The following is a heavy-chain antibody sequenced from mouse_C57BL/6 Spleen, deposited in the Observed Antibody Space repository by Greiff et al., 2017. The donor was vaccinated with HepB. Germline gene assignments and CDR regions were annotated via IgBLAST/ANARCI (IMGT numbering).Heavy chain of an antibody. Sequence: EVQLQQSGPELVKPGASVKIPCKASGYTFTDYNMDWVKQSHGKSLEWIGDINPNNGGTIYNQKFKGKATLTVDKSSSTAYMELRSLTSEDTAVYYCARKTFTTVVPHWYFDVWGTGTTVTVSS. CDR2: INPNNGGT. CDR3: ARKTFTTVVPHWYFDV. CDR1: GYTFTDYN. J-gene: IGHJ1*03. D-gene: IGHD1-1*01. V-gene: IGHV1-18*01.